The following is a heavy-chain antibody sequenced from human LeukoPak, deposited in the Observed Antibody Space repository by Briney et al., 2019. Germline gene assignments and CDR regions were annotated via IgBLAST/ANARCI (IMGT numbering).Heavy chain of an antibody. CDR2: IYHTGST. CDR1: GDSISNNIW. CDR3: ARDPYGGNHFDY. D-gene: IGHD4-23*01. J-gene: IGHJ4*02. V-gene: IGHV4-4*02. Sequence: SGTLSLTCTVSGDSISNNIWWSWVRQPPGKGLEWIGEIYHTGSTNYNPSLKSRVTISVDTSKNQFSLKLSSVTAADTAVYYCARDPYGGNHFDYWGQGTLVTVSS.